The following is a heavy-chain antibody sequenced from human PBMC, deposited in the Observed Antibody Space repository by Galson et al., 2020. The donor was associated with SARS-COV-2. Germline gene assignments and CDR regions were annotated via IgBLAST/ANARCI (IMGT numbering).Heavy chain of an antibody. CDR1: GFNFSSYA. D-gene: IGHD3-9*01. J-gene: IGHJ6*02. CDR3: ARVLRYFEGPAYYYYGMDV. Sequence: GGSLRLSCAASGFNFSSYAMHWVRQAPGKGLEWVAVISYDGSNKYYADSVKGRFTLSRDNSKNTLYLHMNSLRAEDAAVYYCARVLRYFEGPAYYYYGMDVWGQGTTVTVSS. CDR2: ISYDGSNK. V-gene: IGHV3-30*04.